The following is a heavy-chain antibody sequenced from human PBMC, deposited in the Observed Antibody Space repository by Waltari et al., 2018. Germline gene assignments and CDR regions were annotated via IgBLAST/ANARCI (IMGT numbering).Heavy chain of an antibody. J-gene: IGHJ4*02. CDR3: ATDLILGSGSLGY. V-gene: IGHV3-74*03. CDR2: VRGDGGDS. CDR1: GFLFSSQW. Sequence: EVQLVESGGGLVQTGGSLRLSCAASGFLFSSQWMHWVRQPPGKGLVWVSRVRGDGGDSTYADSVKGRFTISRDNAKNTLYLQKNSLRAEDTAIYYCATDLILGSGSLGYWGQGTLVTVSS. D-gene: IGHD1-26*01.